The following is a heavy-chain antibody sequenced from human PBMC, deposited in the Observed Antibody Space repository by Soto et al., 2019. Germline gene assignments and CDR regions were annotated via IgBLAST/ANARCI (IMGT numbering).Heavy chain of an antibody. CDR1: GFTFSDLA. Sequence: HPGGSLRLSCAASGFTFSDLAMSWVRQAPGKGLEWVSSISDSGGSTYYADSVKGRFTISRDNSKNTLSLQMSSLRADDTAVYYCAKDLLLAPAFYFDSWGQGTLVTVSS. D-gene: IGHD2-21*01. V-gene: IGHV3-23*01. J-gene: IGHJ4*02. CDR3: AKDLLLAPAFYFDS. CDR2: ISDSGGST.